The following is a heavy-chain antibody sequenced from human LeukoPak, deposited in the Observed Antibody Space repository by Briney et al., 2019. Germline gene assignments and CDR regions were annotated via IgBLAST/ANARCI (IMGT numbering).Heavy chain of an antibody. CDR1: GFTFSSYS. D-gene: IGHD3-10*01. Sequence: HPWGSLRLSFAASGFTFSSYSMNWVRQAPGKGLEWVSYISSSSSTIYYADSVKGRFTISRDNAKNSLYLQMNSLRAEDTAVYYCARDVGSGSYPNYWGQGTLVTVSS. CDR3: ARDVGSGSYPNY. V-gene: IGHV3-48*01. CDR2: ISSSSSTI. J-gene: IGHJ4*02.